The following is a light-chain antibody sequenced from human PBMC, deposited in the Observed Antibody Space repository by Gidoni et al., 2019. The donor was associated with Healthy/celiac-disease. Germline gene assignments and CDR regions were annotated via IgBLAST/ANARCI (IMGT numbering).Light chain of an antibody. V-gene: IGKV3D-20*01. J-gene: IGKJ4*01. CDR2: DAS. CDR3: QQYGSSPLT. Sequence: EIVLTQSPATLSLSPGERATLSCGASQSVSSSYLAWYQQKPGLAPRLLLYDASSSATGSLHRFIGSGSWTDVSPIISSREPEDFAVYYYQQYGSSPLTFGGGTKVEIK. CDR1: QSVSSSY.